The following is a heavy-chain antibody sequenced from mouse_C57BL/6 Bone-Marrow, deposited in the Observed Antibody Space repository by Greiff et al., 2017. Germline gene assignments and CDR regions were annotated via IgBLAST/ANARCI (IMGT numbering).Heavy chain of an antibody. D-gene: IGHD2-2*01. Sequence: QVQLQQSGAELVKPGASVKLSCKASGYNFTEYTIHWVKQRSGQGLEWIGWFYPGCGSTKYNEKFKDNATMTADKSSSTVYMELRRLTSEDSAVYFCARHEAGYPFAYWGQGTLVTVSA. J-gene: IGHJ3*01. CDR3: ARHEAGYPFAY. V-gene: IGHV1-62-2*01. CDR2: FYPGCGST. CDR1: GYNFTEYT.